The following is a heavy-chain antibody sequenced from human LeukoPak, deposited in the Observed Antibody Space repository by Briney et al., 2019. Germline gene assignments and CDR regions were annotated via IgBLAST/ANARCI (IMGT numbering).Heavy chain of an antibody. CDR2: INHSGST. CDR1: GGSFSGYY. V-gene: IGHV4-34*01. CDR3: ARMVARYYDSSGYLDY. J-gene: IGHJ4*02. D-gene: IGHD3-22*01. Sequence: SETLSLTCAVYGGSFSGYYWSWIRQPPGKGLEWIGEINHSGSTNYNPSLKSRVTIPVDTSKNQFSLKLSSVTAADTAVYYCARMVARYYDSSGYLDYWGQGTLVTVSS.